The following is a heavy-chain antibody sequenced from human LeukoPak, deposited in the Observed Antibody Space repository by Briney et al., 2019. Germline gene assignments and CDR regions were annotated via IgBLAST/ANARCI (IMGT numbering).Heavy chain of an antibody. D-gene: IGHD6-19*01. CDR1: GGSISSSTYY. V-gene: IGHV3-11*04. Sequence: LSLTCTVSGGSISSSTYYWGWIRQPPGKGLEWVSYISSSGSTIYYADSVKGRFTISRDNAKNSLYLKMNSLRAEDTAVYYCARDPSSGWYLKGWFDPWGQGTLVTVSS. CDR2: ISSSGSTI. CDR3: ARDPSSGWYLKGWFDP. J-gene: IGHJ5*02.